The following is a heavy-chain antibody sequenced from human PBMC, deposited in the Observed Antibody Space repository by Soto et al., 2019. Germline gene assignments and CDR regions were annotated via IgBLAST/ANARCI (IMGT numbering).Heavy chain of an antibody. Sequence: QVQLQESGPGLVKPSRTLSLTCTVSGGSINSGGYYWSWIRQHPGKVLEWIGYIYNSGSTYYNPSHESRVTISVDTSKNQFSLKLSSVTAADTAVYCCARGITMVRGVIHTPYFDYWGQGTLVTVSS. CDR3: ARGITMVRGVIHTPYFDY. J-gene: IGHJ4*02. CDR1: GGSINSGGYY. D-gene: IGHD3-10*01. V-gene: IGHV4-31*03. CDR2: IYNSGST.